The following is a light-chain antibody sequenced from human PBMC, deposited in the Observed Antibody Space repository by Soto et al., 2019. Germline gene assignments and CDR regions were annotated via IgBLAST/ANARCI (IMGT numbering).Light chain of an antibody. CDR1: QGISNY. CDR2: ASS. V-gene: IGKV1-9*01. CDR3: QQLNSYPLT. Sequence: DIQLTQSPSFLSASVGDRVTITCRASQGISNYLAWYHRKPGKTPKLLIYASSTLQSGVPARFSGSGSGTEFTLTISSMQPEDFATYYCQQLNSYPLTFGGGTKVEIK. J-gene: IGKJ4*02.